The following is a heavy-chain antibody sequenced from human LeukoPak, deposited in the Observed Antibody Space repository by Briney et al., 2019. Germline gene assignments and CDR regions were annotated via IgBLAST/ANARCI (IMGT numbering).Heavy chain of an antibody. D-gene: IGHD3-16*01. CDR2: ISSSNTYT. CDR1: GFTFSDYY. J-gene: IGHJ4*02. CDR3: ARSQGVFDY. V-gene: IGHV3-11*06. Sequence: TGGSLRLSCAASGFTFSDYYMSWIRQAPGKGLEWVSYISSSNTYTNYAGSVKGRFTISRDNGKNSLYLQMNSLRDEDTAVYYCARSQGVFDYWGQGALVTVSS.